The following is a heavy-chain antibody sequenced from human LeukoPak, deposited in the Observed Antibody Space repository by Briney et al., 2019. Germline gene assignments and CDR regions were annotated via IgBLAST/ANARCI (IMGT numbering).Heavy chain of an antibody. CDR1: GGSISSYY. J-gene: IGHJ5*02. CDR2: IYYSGST. V-gene: IGHV4-59*12. Sequence: PSETLTLTCTVSGGSISSYYWSWIRQPPGKGLEWIGYIYYSGSTYYNPSLKSRVTISVDRSKNQFSLKLSSVTAADTAVYYCARGGQYDFWSGYSNWFDPWGQGTLVTVSS. CDR3: ARGGQYDFWSGYSNWFDP. D-gene: IGHD3-3*01.